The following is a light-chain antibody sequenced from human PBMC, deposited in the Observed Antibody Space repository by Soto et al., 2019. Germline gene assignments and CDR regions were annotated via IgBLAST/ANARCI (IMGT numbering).Light chain of an antibody. CDR3: QHYQNLRT. J-gene: IGKJ1*01. V-gene: IGKV1-5*01. Sequence: IQMTQSPSTLSASVGDRVTITCRASQSISSLLAWYQQQPGKAPKLLIYDDSRLESGVPSRFSGSASGTVFTPTISSLPPDYVATYYRQHYQNLRTFGQGTKVDIK. CDR1: QSISSL. CDR2: DDS.